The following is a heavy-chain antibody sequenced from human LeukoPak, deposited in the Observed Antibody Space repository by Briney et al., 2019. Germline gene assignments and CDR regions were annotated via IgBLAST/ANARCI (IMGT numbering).Heavy chain of an antibody. CDR2: ISRDGDSK. J-gene: IGHJ6*02. CDR3: AKDFSTGWTYYYGMDV. V-gene: IGHV3-30*18. Sequence: GGSLRLSCAASGFTFSTLGMHWVRQAPGKGLEWVAVISRDGDSKYFADSVKGRFTISRDNSKNTLYLQMNSLRAEDTAVYYCAKDFSTGWTYYYGMDVWGQGTTVTVSS. D-gene: IGHD6-19*01. CDR1: GFTFSTLG.